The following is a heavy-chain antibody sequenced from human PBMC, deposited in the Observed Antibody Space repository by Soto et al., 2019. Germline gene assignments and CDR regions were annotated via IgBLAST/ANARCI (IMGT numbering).Heavy chain of an antibody. CDR1: GGTFSNHA. CDR2: IIPLSGTT. V-gene: IGHV1-69*01. Sequence: QVQLVQSGAEVRKPGSSVKVSCKASGGTFSNHAVSWGRQAPGQGPEWMGGIIPLSGTTNYVQKFQGRVTITADESMTTAYMELSSLRYEDTAVYYCARGPDRSGFYLFDYWGQGTLVTVSS. D-gene: IGHD3-22*01. CDR3: ARGPDRSGFYLFDY. J-gene: IGHJ4*02.